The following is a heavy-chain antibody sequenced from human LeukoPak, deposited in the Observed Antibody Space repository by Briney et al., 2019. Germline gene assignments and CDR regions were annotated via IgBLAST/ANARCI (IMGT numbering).Heavy chain of an antibody. CDR2: ISGVGRST. CDR3: AKTGGIAAAH. Sequence: GGSLRLSCAASGFTFSSYGMNWVRQAPGKGLEWVSTISGVGRSTYYADSVKGRFTISRDNSKNTLHLQMNSLRADDTAIYYCAKTGGIAAAHWGQGTLVTVSS. D-gene: IGHD6-13*01. V-gene: IGHV3-23*01. CDR1: GFTFSSYG. J-gene: IGHJ4*02.